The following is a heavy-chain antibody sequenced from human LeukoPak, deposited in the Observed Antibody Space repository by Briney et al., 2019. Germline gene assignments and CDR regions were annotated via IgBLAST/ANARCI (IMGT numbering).Heavy chain of an antibody. CDR2: IYAGDSDT. CDR1: GYTFTSYW. J-gene: IGHJ4*02. CDR3: ARGPYCSASSCLIFDY. D-gene: IGHD2-15*01. V-gene: IGHV5-51*01. Sequence: GESLKISCKGSGYTFTSYWIGWVRQMPGKGLEWMGIIYAGDSDTRYSPSFKGQITISADKSVTTAYLQWSSLKASDTAMYYCARGPYCSASSCLIFDYWGQGTLVTVSS.